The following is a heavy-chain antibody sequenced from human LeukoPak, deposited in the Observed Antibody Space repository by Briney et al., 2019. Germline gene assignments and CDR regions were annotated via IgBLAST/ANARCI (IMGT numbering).Heavy chain of an antibody. CDR3: ARDAGYCSGGSCYPIY. D-gene: IGHD2-15*01. V-gene: IGHV4-59*06. J-gene: IGHJ4*02. CDR2: IYYSGST. CDR1: GCSISSYY. Sequence: SETLSLTCTVSGCSISSYYWSWIRQHPGKGLEWVGYIYYSGSTYYNPSLKSRVTISVDTSKNQFSLNLSSVTAVDTAVYYCARDAGYCSGGSCYPIYWGQGTLVTVSS.